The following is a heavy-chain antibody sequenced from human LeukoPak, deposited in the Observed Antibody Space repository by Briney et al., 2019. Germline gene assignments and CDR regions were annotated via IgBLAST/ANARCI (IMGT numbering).Heavy chain of an antibody. D-gene: IGHD6-13*01. CDR3: ARDQTSRNAFDI. CDR1: GFTFSSYA. CDR2: ISYDGSNK. Sequence: GGSLRLSCAASGFTFSSYAMHWVRQAPGKGLEWAAVISYDGSNKYYADSVKGRFTISRDNSKNTLYLQMNSLRAEDTAVYYCARDQTSRNAFDIWGQGTMVTVSS. J-gene: IGHJ3*02. V-gene: IGHV3-30-3*01.